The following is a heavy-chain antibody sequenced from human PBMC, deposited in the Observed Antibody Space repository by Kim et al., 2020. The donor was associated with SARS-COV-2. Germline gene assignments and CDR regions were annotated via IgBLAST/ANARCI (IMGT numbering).Heavy chain of an antibody. CDR3: AKLPSRSSASFDH. Sequence: YADSVKGRFTISSDNSKSTVYLQMNSLRAYDTAVYYCAKLPSRSSASFDHWGQGTLVTVSS. J-gene: IGHJ4*02. D-gene: IGHD6-13*01. V-gene: IGHV3-23*01.